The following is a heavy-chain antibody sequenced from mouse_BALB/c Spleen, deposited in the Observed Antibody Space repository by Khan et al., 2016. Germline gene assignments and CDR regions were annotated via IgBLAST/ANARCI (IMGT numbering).Heavy chain of an antibody. D-gene: IGHD2-3*01. CDR1: GFSLTGYG. CDR2: IWGDGST. J-gene: IGHJ4*01. Sequence: QVQLQQSGPGLVAPSQSLSITCTVSGFSLTGYGVNWVRQPPGKGLEWLGMIWGDGSTDYNSALKSRLSISKDNSKSQVFLKMNSLQTDDTASYYCARDRDGYSYAMDDWGQGTSVTVSS. CDR3: ARDRDGYSYAMDD. V-gene: IGHV2-6-7*01.